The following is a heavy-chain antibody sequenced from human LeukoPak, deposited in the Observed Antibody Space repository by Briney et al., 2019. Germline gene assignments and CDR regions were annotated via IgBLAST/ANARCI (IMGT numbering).Heavy chain of an antibody. V-gene: IGHV3-30-3*01. CDR3: ARGSEITMVRGVLDY. CDR2: ISYDGSNK. D-gene: IGHD3-10*01. CDR1: GFTFSSYA. J-gene: IGHJ4*02. Sequence: GRSLRLSCAASGFTFSSYAMHWARQAPGKGLEWVAVISYDGSNKYYADSVKGRFTISRDNSKNTLYLQMNSLRAEDTAVYYCARGSEITMVRGVLDYWGQGTLVTVSS.